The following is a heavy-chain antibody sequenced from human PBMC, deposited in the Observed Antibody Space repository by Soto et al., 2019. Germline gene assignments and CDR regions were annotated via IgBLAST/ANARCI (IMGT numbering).Heavy chain of an antibody. CDR1: GYTFTSYG. CDR3: ASSYCSGGSCYDYYYGMDV. J-gene: IGHJ6*02. Sequence: ASVKVSCKASGYTFTSYGISWVRQAPGQGLEWMGWISAYNGNTSYSQKFQGRVTITRDTSASTAYMELSSLRSEDTAVYYCASSYCSGGSCYDYYYGMDVWGQGTTVTVSS. D-gene: IGHD2-15*01. CDR2: ISAYNGNT. V-gene: IGHV1-18*01.